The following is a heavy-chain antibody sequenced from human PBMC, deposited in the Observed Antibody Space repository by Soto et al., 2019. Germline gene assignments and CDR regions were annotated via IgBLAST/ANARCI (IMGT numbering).Heavy chain of an antibody. CDR2: IISILGIT. J-gene: IGHJ4*02. CDR3: ARDGYNAGARDS. V-gene: IGHV1-69*08. Sequence: QVQLVQSGAAVEKPGSSVTVSCKSSGGTFSTYTIDWVRQAPGQGLEWMGRIISILGITNYAQRFQGRVTITADKATSTSYMELRSLRAEDTAVYYCARDGYNAGARDSWGKGTLVTVSS. D-gene: IGHD5-12*01. CDR1: GGTFSTYT.